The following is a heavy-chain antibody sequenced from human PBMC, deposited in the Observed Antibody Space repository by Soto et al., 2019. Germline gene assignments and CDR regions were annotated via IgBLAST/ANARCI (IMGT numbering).Heavy chain of an antibody. CDR2: MWFEANVK. D-gene: IGHD5-12*01. J-gene: IGHJ4*02. Sequence: GGSLRLSCVASGFSFTKYGMHWVRQAPGKGLEWVAIMWFEANVKYYADSVKGRFIISGDSSENTVYLQLNSLGADDTATYFRAREPTRKSGDDWGPGDYWGQGTLVTVSS. CDR3: AREPTRKSGDDWGPGDY. V-gene: IGHV3-33*01. CDR1: GFSFTKYG.